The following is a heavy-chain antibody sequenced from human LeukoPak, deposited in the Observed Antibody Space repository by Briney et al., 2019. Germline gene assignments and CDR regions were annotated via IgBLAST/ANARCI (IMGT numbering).Heavy chain of an antibody. J-gene: IGHJ6*03. V-gene: IGHV1-2*02. D-gene: IGHD1-7*01. CDR3: ARDTLYTGTTPYYYYYYMDV. Sequence: ASVTVSCKASGYTFTGYYMHWVRQAPGQGLEWMGWINPNSGGTNYAQKFQGRVTMTRDTSISTAYMELSRLRSDDTAVYYCARDTLYTGTTPYYYYYYMDVWGKGTTVTVSS. CDR1: GYTFTGYY. CDR2: INPNSGGT.